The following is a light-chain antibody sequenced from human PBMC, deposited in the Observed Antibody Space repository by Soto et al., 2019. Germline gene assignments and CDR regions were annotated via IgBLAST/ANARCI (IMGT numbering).Light chain of an antibody. CDR3: LQHNRYPLA. V-gene: IGKV1-17*03. Sequence: DIQMTQSPSVMSASVGDRVTITCRASQGISNYLAWFQQKPGKVPKLLIYAASSLQSGVPSRFSGRGSGTEFPLTISILQPEDSGNYYCLQHNRYPLAFGQGTNVEI. J-gene: IGKJ2*01. CDR2: AAS. CDR1: QGISNY.